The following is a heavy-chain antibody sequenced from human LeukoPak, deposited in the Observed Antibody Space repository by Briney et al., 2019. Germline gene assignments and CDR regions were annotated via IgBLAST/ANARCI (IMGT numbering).Heavy chain of an antibody. D-gene: IGHD3-22*01. CDR2: IYYSGST. CDR3: ARKIYYYDSSGYDYYYFDY. Sequence: VKPSETLSLTCTVSGGSISSSSYYWGWIRQPPGKGLEWIGSIYYSGSTYYNPSLKSRVTISVDTSMNQFSLKLSSVTAADTAVYYCARKIYYYDSSGYDYYYFDYWGQGTLVTVSS. CDR1: GGSISSSSYY. J-gene: IGHJ4*02. V-gene: IGHV4-39*01.